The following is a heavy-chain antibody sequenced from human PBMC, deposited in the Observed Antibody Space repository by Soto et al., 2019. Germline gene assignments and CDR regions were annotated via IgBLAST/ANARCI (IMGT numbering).Heavy chain of an antibody. V-gene: IGHV3-74*01. CDR3: ARAGWYRFDY. Sequence: PGGSLRLSCAASGFTFSNYWVHWVRQAPGKGLMWVSRINSDGTTINYADSVEGRFTISRDNAKNTLFLQMNSLRVEDTAVYYCARAGWYRFDYWGQGTLVTSPQ. CDR2: INSDGTTI. CDR1: GFTFSNYW. J-gene: IGHJ4*02. D-gene: IGHD6-19*01.